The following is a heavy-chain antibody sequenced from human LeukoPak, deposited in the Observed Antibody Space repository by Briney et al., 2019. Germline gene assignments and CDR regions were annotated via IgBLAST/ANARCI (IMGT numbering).Heavy chain of an antibody. CDR3: ARDRQRWLQTGTEPHFDY. Sequence: ASVKVSCKASGYTFTSYYMHWVRQAPGQGLEWMGIINPSGGSTSYAQKFQGRVTMTRDTSTSTVYMELSSLRSEDTAVYYCARDRQRWLQTGTEPHFDYWGQGTLVTVSS. CDR2: INPSGGST. V-gene: IGHV1-46*01. D-gene: IGHD5-24*01. CDR1: GYTFTSYY. J-gene: IGHJ4*02.